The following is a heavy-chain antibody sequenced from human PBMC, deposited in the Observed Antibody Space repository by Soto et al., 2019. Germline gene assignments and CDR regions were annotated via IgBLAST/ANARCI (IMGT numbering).Heavy chain of an antibody. J-gene: IGHJ4*02. V-gene: IGHV3-11*06. D-gene: IGHD4-17*01. CDR2: ISSSSSYT. CDR3: ARGMTTVTTIDY. Sequence: GGSLRLSCAASGFTFSYYYMSWIRQAPGKGLEWVSYISSSSSYTNYADSVKGRFTISRDNAKNSLYLQMNSLRAEDTAVYYCARGMTTVTTIDYWGQGTLVTVSS. CDR1: GFTFSYYY.